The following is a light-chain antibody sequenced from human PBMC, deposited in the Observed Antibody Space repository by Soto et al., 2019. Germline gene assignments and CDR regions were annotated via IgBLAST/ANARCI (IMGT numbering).Light chain of an antibody. CDR1: QSVSSS. J-gene: IGKJ1*01. CDR3: QQRSNWPWT. CDR2: GAS. V-gene: IGKV3D-20*02. Sequence: IVLTQSPGTLSLSPWERATLSCRASQSVSSSLAWYQQKPGQAPRLLIYGASTRATGIPDRFSGGGSGTDFTLTISRLEPEDFAVYYCQQRSNWPWTFGQGTKVDIK.